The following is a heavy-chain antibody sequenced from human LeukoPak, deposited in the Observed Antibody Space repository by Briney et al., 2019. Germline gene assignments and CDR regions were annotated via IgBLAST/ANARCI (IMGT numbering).Heavy chain of an antibody. CDR2: IYYSGST. CDR1: GGSISSYY. D-gene: IGHD6-6*01. J-gene: IGHJ4*02. CDR3: ARVDSIAAPYDY. V-gene: IGHV4-59*01. Sequence: PSETLSLTCTVSGGSISSYYWSWIRQPPAKGRDWIGYIYYSGSTNYNHSLKSRVTISVDTSKNQYALKLSSVTAADTAVYYCARVDSIAAPYDYWGQGTLVTVSS.